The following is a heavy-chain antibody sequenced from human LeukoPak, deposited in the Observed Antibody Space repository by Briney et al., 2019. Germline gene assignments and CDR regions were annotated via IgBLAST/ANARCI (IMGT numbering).Heavy chain of an antibody. J-gene: IGHJ4*02. CDR3: TTNHKIAYCGGDCYSDLRY. CDR1: GFTFSSSA. Sequence: GGSLRLSCAASGFTFSSSAMSWVRQVPGKGLEWVSGISASGGSTYYADSVRGRFTISRDNSKNTLYVQMNSLRDEDTAVYYCTTNHKIAYCGGDCYSDLRYWGQGTLVTVSS. V-gene: IGHV3-23*01. D-gene: IGHD2-21*02. CDR2: ISASGGST.